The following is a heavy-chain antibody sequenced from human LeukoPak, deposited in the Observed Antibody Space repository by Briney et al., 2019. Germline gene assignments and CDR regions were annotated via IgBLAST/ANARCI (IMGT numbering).Heavy chain of an antibody. D-gene: IGHD3-16*01. J-gene: IGHJ5*02. CDR2: IYSSGNS. CDR3: ARRGIWDLQIGNWFDP. CDR1: VDSITANRYW. V-gene: IGHV4-39*01. Sequence: PSETLSLTCSISVDSITANRYWWGWIRQSPGKGLEWIGSIYSSGNSYYNPSLKTRATISPDTSKNQYSLRLTSVTPADTAIYFCARRGIWDLQIGNWFDPWGQGILVIVSS.